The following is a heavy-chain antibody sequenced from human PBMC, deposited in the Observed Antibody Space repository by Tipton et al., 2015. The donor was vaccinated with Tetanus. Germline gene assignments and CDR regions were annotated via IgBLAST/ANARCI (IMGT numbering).Heavy chain of an antibody. CDR2: IFFEGST. Sequence: TLSLTCTVSGGPISDKKYYWGWIRQPPGRGLEWIASIFFEGSTYYSPSLKSRLTIDVDTSQNLFSLRLTSVTTADTAVYYCARHLYGYWFNPWGQGALVTVSS. CDR3: ARHLYGYWFNP. J-gene: IGHJ5*02. D-gene: IGHD2/OR15-2a*01. V-gene: IGHV4-39*02. CDR1: GGPISDKKYY.